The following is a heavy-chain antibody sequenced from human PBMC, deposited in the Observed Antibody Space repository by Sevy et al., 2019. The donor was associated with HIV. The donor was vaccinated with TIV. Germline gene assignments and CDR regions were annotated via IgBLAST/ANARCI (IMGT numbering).Heavy chain of an antibody. V-gene: IGHV3-48*02. D-gene: IGHD6-19*01. Sequence: GGSLRLSCAASGFTFSSYSMNWVRQAPGKGLEWVSYISSSSSTIYYADSVKGRFTISRDNAKNSLYLQMNSLRDEDTAVYYCARDTPTSGWYGWYYYGMDVWGQGTTVTVSS. CDR1: GFTFSSYS. CDR3: ARDTPTSGWYGWYYYGMDV. CDR2: ISSSSSTI. J-gene: IGHJ6*02.